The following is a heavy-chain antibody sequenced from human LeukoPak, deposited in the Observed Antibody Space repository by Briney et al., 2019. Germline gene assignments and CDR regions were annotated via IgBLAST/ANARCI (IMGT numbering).Heavy chain of an antibody. J-gene: IGHJ4*02. D-gene: IGHD3-10*01. CDR2: ISGSGGST. CDR3: AKEGGAYYYGSGSYYFDY. Sequence: GGSLRLSCAASGFTFSSYAMGWVRQAPGKGLEWVSAISGSGGSTYYAVSAKGRFTISRDNSKNTLYLQMNTLRADDTAVYYCAKEGGAYYYGSGSYYFDYWGQGTLVTVSS. CDR1: GFTFSSYA. V-gene: IGHV3-23*01.